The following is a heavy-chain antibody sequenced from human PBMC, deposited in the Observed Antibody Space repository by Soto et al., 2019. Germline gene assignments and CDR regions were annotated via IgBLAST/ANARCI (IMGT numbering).Heavy chain of an antibody. Sequence: GGSLRLSCAASGFTFSSYAMSWVRQAPGKGLEWVSAISGSGGSTYYADSVKGRFTISRDNSKNTLYLQMNSLRAEDTAVYYCAKVSGLLYDYVWGSYRPGAEYFQHWGQGTLVTVPQ. D-gene: IGHD3-16*02. V-gene: IGHV3-23*01. CDR3: AKVSGLLYDYVWGSYRPGAEYFQH. CDR2: ISGSGGST. J-gene: IGHJ1*01. CDR1: GFTFSSYA.